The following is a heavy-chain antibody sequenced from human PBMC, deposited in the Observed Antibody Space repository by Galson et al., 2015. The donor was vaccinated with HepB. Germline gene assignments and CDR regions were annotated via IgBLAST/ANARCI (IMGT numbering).Heavy chain of an antibody. D-gene: IGHD3-22*01. CDR2: IGSSGTTI. CDR1: GFTFSTYE. V-gene: IGHV3-48*03. J-gene: IGHJ4*02. CDR3: ARVFSYDISGYQPPDY. Sequence: SLRLSCAASGFTFSTYEMIWVRQAPGKGLEWVSYIGSSGTTIHYEDSVKGRFTISRDNAKNSLYLQMNSLRAEDTAVYYCARVFSYDISGYQPPDYWGQGTLVTVSS.